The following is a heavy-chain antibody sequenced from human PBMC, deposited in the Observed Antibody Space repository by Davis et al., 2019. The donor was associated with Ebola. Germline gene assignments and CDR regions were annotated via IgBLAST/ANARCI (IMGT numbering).Heavy chain of an antibody. CDR3: ARETSIAAAGTGWYFDL. J-gene: IGHJ2*01. CDR2: INSDGSST. Sequence: GESLKISCAASGFTFSSYWMHWVRQAPGKGLVWVSRINSDGSSTSYADSVKGRFTISRDNAKNTLYVQINSLRVEDTAVYYCARETSIAAAGTGWYFDLWGRGTLVTVSS. CDR1: GFTFSSYW. D-gene: IGHD6-13*01. V-gene: IGHV3-74*01.